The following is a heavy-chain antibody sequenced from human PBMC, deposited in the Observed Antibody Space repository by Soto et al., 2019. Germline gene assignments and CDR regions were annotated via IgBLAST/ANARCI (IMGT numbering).Heavy chain of an antibody. CDR2: TNQDGTEK. V-gene: IGHV3-7*01. Sequence: EVQLVESGGDSVQPGGSLRLSCAASGFTFSNFWMSWLRQAPGRGLEWVANTNQDGTEKNYLDSVRGRFTISRDNAKNSLSLQIHSLRAEDTAVYYCAKDGSGRSVTWGQGTPVIVSS. CDR3: AKDGSGRSVT. D-gene: IGHD6-19*01. CDR1: GFTFSNFW. J-gene: IGHJ5*02.